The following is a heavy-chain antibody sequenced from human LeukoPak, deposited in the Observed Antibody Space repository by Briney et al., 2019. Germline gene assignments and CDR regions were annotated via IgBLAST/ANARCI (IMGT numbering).Heavy chain of an antibody. D-gene: IGHD3-22*01. J-gene: IGHJ4*02. CDR2: INPNSGGT. Sequence: GASVKVSCKASGYTFTGYYMHWVRQAPGQGLEWMGWINPNSGGTNYAQKFQGRVTMTRDTSISTAYMELSRLRSDDTAVYYCASGGNTYYYDSSGYPLDYWGQGTLVTVSS. CDR1: GYTFTGYY. CDR3: ASGGNTYYYDSSGYPLDY. V-gene: IGHV1-2*02.